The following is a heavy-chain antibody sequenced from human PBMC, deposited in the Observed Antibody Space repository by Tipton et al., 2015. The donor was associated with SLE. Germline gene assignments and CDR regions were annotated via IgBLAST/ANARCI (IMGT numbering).Heavy chain of an antibody. CDR3: ARLHLIKYGMDV. V-gene: IGHV4-34*01. CDR1: GGSFSGYY. Sequence: GLVKPSETLSLTCAVYGGSFSGYYWSWIRQPPGKGLEWIGEINHSGSTNYNPSLKSRVTISVDTSKNQFSLKLSSVTAADTAVYYCARLHLIKYGMDVWGQGTTVTVSS. D-gene: IGHD6-6*01. CDR2: INHSGST. J-gene: IGHJ6*02.